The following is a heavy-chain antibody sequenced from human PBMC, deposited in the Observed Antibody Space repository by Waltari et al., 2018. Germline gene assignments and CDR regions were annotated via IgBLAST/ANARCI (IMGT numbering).Heavy chain of an antibody. V-gene: IGHV1-46*01. CDR3: ARDFYLRAAAATLDY. CDR1: GYTFTSYY. J-gene: IGHJ4*02. D-gene: IGHD6-25*01. CDR2: INPSGGRT. Sequence: QVQLVQSGAEVKKPGASVKVSCKASGYTFTSYYMHWVRQAPGQGLEWMGIINPSGGRTSYAQKFQGRVTMTRDTSTSTVYMELSSLRSDDTAVYYCARDFYLRAAAATLDYWGQGTLVTVSS.